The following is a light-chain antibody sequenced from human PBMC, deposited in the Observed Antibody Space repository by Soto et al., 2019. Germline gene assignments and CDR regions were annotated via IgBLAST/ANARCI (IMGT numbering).Light chain of an antibody. CDR2: GAS. CDR1: QSVSSN. Sequence: EIVMTPSPATLSVSPGERATLSCRASQSVSSNLAWYQQKPGQAPRLLIYGASTRATGIPARFSGSGSGTEFTLTISSLQSEEFAVYYCQQYNNWPLYTFGQGTKLEIK. V-gene: IGKV3-15*01. CDR3: QQYNNWPLYT. J-gene: IGKJ2*01.